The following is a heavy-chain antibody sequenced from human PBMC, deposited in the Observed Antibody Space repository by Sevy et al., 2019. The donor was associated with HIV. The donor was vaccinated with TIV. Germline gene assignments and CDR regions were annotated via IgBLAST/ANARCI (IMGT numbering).Heavy chain of an antibody. CDR2: MSYDGSTR. CDR1: GFSISPYA. D-gene: IGHD6-19*01. V-gene: IGHV3-30*09. Sequence: GGSLRLSCAASGFSISPYAFHWVRQAPGKGLEWVALMSYDGSTRYYGDSAKGRFAISKDNSKNTLYLQMNSLGIEDTAIYYCARDAGYSTGWYAGYWGQGTLVTVSS. CDR3: ARDAGYSTGWYAGY. J-gene: IGHJ4*02.